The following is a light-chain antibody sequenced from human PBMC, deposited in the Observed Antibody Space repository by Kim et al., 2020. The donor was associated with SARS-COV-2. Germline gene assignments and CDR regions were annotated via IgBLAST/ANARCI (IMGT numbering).Light chain of an antibody. V-gene: IGLV2-14*03. CDR2: DVN. CDR3: SSYTRSSTPYV. Sequence: QSITISCTGTSSDVGGYNYVPWYQQHPGKAPKLMIYDVNNRPSGVSNRFSGSKSGNPASLTISGLQAEDEADYYCSSYTRSSTPYVFGTGTKVTVL. CDR1: SSDVGGYNY. J-gene: IGLJ1*01.